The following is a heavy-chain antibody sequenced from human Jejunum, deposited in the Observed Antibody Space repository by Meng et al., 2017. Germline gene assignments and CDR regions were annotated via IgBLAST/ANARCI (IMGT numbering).Heavy chain of an antibody. CDR2: INAGNGDT. Sequence: QVQLVQSGAEVKKPGASVKGSCKASGYTFTTYIIHWVRQAPGQSREWMGWINAGNGDTKYSQRFQDTVTFTRDTSASTAYMELSSLTSEDTAVYYCARPDCTSTSCYTLEYWGQGTLVTVSS. D-gene: IGHD2-2*02. CDR3: ARPDCTSTSCYTLEY. V-gene: IGHV1-3*01. CDR1: GYTFTTYI. J-gene: IGHJ4*02.